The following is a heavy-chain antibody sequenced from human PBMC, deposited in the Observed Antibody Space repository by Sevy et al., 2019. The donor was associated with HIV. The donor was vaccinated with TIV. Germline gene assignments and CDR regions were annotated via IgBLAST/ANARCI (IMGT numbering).Heavy chain of an antibody. Sequence: SETLSLTCSVSGSSITNWYWSWIRQPPGKGLEWIGYIHHSGSTNYNPSLKSRVTISVDTSKKQLSLNLTSVTAADTAMYYCAGENAWGRGYSWGQGTLVTVSS. V-gene: IGHV4-59*08. CDR3: AGENAWGRGYS. J-gene: IGHJ4*02. CDR1: GSSITNWY. CDR2: IHHSGST. D-gene: IGHD1-26*01.